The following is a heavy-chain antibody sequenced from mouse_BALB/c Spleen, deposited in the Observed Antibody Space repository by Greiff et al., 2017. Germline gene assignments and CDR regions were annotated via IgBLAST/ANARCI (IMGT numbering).Heavy chain of an antibody. CDR1: GFNIKDTY. V-gene: IGHV14-3*02. Sequence: VQLQQPGAELVKPGASVKLSCTASGFNIKDTYMHWVKQRPEQGLEWIGRIDPANGNTKYDPKFQGKATITADTSSNTAYLQLSSLTSEDTAVYYCAIYYGYGDVFFDYWGQGTTLTVSS. CDR3: AIYYGYGDVFFDY. J-gene: IGHJ2*01. D-gene: IGHD2-2*01. CDR2: IDPANGNT.